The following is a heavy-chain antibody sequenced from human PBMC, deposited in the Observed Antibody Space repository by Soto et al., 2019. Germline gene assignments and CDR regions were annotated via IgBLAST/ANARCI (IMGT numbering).Heavy chain of an antibody. J-gene: IGHJ6*02. CDR3: ARQGGYYYDSSGYYADYYYGMDV. CDR1: GYRFTSYW. Sequence: PGEPQKISSKASGYRFTSYWIGWVRQMPGKGLEWMGIIYPGDSDTRYSPSFQGQVTISADKSISTAYLQWSSLKASDTAMYYCARQGGYYYDSSGYYADYYYGMDVWGQGTTVTVSS. D-gene: IGHD3-22*01. V-gene: IGHV5-51*01. CDR2: IYPGDSDT.